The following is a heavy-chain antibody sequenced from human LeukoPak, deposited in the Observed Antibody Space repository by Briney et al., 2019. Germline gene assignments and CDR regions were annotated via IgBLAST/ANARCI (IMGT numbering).Heavy chain of an antibody. CDR3: AKDSGTYYKAFDY. CDR1: GFTFSNYA. CDR2: ISATGTST. V-gene: IGHV3-23*01. J-gene: IGHJ4*02. Sequence: GGSLRLSCGVSGFTFSNYAMTWVRQAPGKGLEWVSTISATGTSTYYADSVKGRLTISRDNSKNTLYLQMNSLRAEDTAVYSCAKDSGTYYKAFDYWGQGTLVTVSS. D-gene: IGHD1-26*01.